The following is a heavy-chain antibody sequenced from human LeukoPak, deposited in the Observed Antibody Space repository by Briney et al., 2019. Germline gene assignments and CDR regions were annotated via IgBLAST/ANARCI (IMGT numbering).Heavy chain of an antibody. CDR1: GFTFSSYA. Sequence: GGSLRLSCAASGFTFSSYAMHWVRQAPGKGLEWVAVISSDGNNKYYADSVKGRFTISRDNSKNTLYLQMNSLRAEDTAVYYCARAIAASGTPLDYWGQGTLITVSS. V-gene: IGHV3-30-3*01. CDR3: ARAIAASGTPLDY. D-gene: IGHD6-13*01. CDR2: ISSDGNNK. J-gene: IGHJ4*02.